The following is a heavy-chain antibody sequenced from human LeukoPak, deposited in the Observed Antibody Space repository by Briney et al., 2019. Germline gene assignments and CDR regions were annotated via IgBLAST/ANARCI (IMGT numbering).Heavy chain of an antibody. V-gene: IGHV3-48*01. CDR1: GFTFSSYS. CDR2: ISSSSSTI. CDR3: ARDWLARSRGVDY. D-gene: IGHD3-16*01. Sequence: GGSLRLSCADSGFTFSSYSMKWVRQAPGKVLEWVSYISSSSSTIHYADSVKGRFTISRDNAKNSLYLQMNSLRAEDTAVYYCARDWLARSRGVDYWGQGTLVTVSS. J-gene: IGHJ4*02.